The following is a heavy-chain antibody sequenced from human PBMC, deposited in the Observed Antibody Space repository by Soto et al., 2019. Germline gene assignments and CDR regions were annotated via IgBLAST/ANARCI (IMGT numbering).Heavy chain of an antibody. V-gene: IGHV3-9*01. CDR1: GFTFDDYA. CDR2: ISWNSGSI. J-gene: IGHJ5*02. CDR3: AKDGGYSSGRYGA. D-gene: IGHD6-19*01. Sequence: PGGSLRLSCAASGFTFDDYAMHWVRQAPGKGLEWVSGISWNSGSIGYADSVKSRFTISRDNAKNSLYLQMNSLRAEDTALYYCAKDGGYSSGRYGAWGQGTLVTVSS.